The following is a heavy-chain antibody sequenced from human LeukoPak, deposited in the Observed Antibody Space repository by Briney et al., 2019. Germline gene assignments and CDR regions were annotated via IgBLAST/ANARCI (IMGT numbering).Heavy chain of an antibody. CDR2: TTSSAKI. CDR3: ARARLTDGGSDY. J-gene: IGHJ4*02. V-gene: IGHV3-69-1*01. CDR1: EFTVSTNY. D-gene: IGHD2-15*01. Sequence: GGSLRLSCAASEFTVSTNYMHWVRQAPGEGLEWVSSTTSSAKIYYAGSVRGRFTISRDSAKNSLYLQMNSLRAEDTAVYYCARARLTDGGSDYWGQGTLVTVSS.